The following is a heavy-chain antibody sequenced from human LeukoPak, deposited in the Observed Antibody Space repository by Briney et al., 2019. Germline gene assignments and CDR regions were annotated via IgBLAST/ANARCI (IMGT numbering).Heavy chain of an antibody. Sequence: GASVKVSCKTSGYSFNSHHVHWVRQAPGQGLEWMGINFFHDGTTSNTQKFPGRLTMTRDTSTSTVYMELSSLRSEDTAVYYCAARYSNNAGGMDVWGQGTTVTVSS. CDR1: GYSFNSHH. CDR2: NFFHDGTT. V-gene: IGHV1-46*02. J-gene: IGHJ6*02. D-gene: IGHD1/OR15-1a*01. CDR3: AARYSNNAGGMDV.